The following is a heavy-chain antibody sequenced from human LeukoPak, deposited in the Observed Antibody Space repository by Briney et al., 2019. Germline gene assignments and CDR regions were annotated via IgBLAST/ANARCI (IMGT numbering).Heavy chain of an antibody. Sequence: SETLSLTCTVSGGSISSYYWSWIRQPPGKGLEWIGYIYYSGSTNYNPSLKSRVTISVDTSKNQFSLKLSSVTAADTAVYYCARSRTYYYDSSGYYLDYWGQGTLVTVFS. CDR3: ARSRTYYYDSSGYYLDY. D-gene: IGHD3-22*01. CDR2: IYYSGST. CDR1: GGSISSYY. V-gene: IGHV4-59*01. J-gene: IGHJ4*02.